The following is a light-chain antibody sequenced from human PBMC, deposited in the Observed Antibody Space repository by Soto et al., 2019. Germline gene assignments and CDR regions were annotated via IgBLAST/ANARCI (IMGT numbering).Light chain of an antibody. J-gene: IGKJ1*01. Sequence: DIQMTQSPSTLSASVGDRVTITCRTSQSVNRWLAWYQQKPGKAPKLLIYKVSSLEDGVPSRFSGSGSRTEFSLSVSSLQPAVFATYYWQHYDCYFKSSFGQRTIVDIK. CDR1: QSVNRW. CDR3: QHYDCYFKSS. CDR2: KVS. V-gene: IGKV1-5*03.